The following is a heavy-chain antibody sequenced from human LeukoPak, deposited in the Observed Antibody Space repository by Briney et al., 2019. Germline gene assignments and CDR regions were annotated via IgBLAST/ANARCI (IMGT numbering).Heavy chain of an antibody. D-gene: IGHD5-24*01. V-gene: IGHV4-39*07. CDR1: GGSISSSSYY. CDR3: ARVFEDGFNSFDY. J-gene: IGHJ4*02. Sequence: SETLSLTCTVSGGSISSSSYYWGWIRQPPGKGLEWIGSIYDSGTSYYNPSLKSRVTISVDTAKNQFSLKVTSVTAADTALYYCARVFEDGFNSFDYRGQGTLVTVSS. CDR2: IYDSGTS.